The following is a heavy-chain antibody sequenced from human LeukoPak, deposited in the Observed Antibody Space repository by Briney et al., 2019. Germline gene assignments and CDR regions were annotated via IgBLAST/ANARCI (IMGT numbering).Heavy chain of an antibody. CDR3: ARGSSHRRGSGSYYYYYMDV. Sequence: GASVKVSCKASGYTFTSYDINWVRQATGQGLEWMGWMNPNSGNTGYAQKFQGRVTITRNTSISTAYMELSSLRSEDTAVYYCARGSSHRRGSGSYYYYYMDVWGKGTTVTVSS. J-gene: IGHJ6*03. D-gene: IGHD1-26*01. CDR2: MNPNSGNT. V-gene: IGHV1-8*03. CDR1: GYTFTSYD.